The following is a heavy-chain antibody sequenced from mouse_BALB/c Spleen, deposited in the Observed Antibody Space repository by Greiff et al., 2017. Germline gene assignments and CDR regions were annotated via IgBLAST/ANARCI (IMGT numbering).Heavy chain of an antibody. V-gene: IGHV14-3*02. D-gene: IGHD2-1*01. Sequence: EVQLHQSGAELVKPGASVKLSCTASGFNIKDTYMHWVKQRPEQGLEWIGRIDPANGNTKYDPKFQGKATITADTSSNTAYLQLSSLTSEDTAVYYCAIYYGNYLFAYWGQGTLVTVSA. CDR1: GFNIKDTY. CDR3: AIYYGNYLFAY. CDR2: IDPANGNT. J-gene: IGHJ3*01.